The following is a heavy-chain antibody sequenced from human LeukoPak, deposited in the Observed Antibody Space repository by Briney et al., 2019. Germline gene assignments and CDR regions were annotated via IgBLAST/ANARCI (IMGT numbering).Heavy chain of an antibody. CDR3: AKDIYSGYDSYYFDY. D-gene: IGHD5-12*01. CDR1: GFTFDDYA. J-gene: IGHJ4*02. CDR2: ISWNSGSI. V-gene: IGHV3-9*01. Sequence: PGRSLRLSCAASGFTFDDYAMHWVRQAPGKGLEWVSGISWNSGSIGYADSVKGRFTISGDNAKNSLYLQMNSLRAEDTALYYCAKDIYSGYDSYYFDYWGQGTLVTVSS.